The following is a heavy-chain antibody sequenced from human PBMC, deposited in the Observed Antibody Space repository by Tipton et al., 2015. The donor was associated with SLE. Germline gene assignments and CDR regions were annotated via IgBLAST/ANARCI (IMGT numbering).Heavy chain of an antibody. J-gene: IGHJ4*02. V-gene: IGHV4-59*08. CDR3: ARHMITGGEFDY. Sequence: LRLSCTVSGGSISGYYWSWIRQPPGKGLEWIGYIYYSGSTNYNPSLKTRVTISVDTSKNQFSLKLSSVTAADTAVYYCARHMITGGEFDYWGQGTLVTVSS. D-gene: IGHD3-16*01. CDR1: GGSISGYY. CDR2: IYYSGST.